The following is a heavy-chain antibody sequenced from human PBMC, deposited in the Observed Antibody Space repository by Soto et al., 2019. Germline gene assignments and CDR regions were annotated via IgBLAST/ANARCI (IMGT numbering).Heavy chain of an antibody. CDR1: GGTFSSYA. CDR3: ARGLYGSGTYAEYFQH. D-gene: IGHD3-10*01. CDR2: ITPIFGTA. Sequence: SVKVSCKASGGTFSSYAISWVRQAPGQGLEWMGGITPIFGTANYAQKFQGRVTITADESTSTAYMELSSLRSEDTAVYYCARGLYGSGTYAEYFQHWGQGTLVTVSS. J-gene: IGHJ1*01. V-gene: IGHV1-69*13.